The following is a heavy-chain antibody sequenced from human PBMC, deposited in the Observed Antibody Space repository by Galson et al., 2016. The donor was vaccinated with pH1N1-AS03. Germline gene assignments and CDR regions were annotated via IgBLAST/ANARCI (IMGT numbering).Heavy chain of an antibody. CDR3: ARAVGGGDSF. CDR2: IKQDGSVE. CDR1: GFTFSSYW. Sequence: SLRLSCAASGFTFSSYWMTWVRQAPGKGLEWVANIKQDGSVEYYVDPVKGRFTISRDNAKNSLYLQMNSLRDEDTAVYYCARAVGGGDSFWGQGTLVTVSA. J-gene: IGHJ4*02. D-gene: IGHD4-23*01. V-gene: IGHV3-7*01.